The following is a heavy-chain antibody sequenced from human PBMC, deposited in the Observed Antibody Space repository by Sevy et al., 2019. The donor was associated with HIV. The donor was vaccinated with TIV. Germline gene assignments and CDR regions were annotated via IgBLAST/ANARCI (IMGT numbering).Heavy chain of an antibody. Sequence: SETLSLTCTVSGVSVSSDNYYWIWIRQSPGKGLEWIGYIFYTGNTNYHPSLKSQVTISVDTSKSQFSLKLNSMTAADTAVYYCARGYYNVVTPGGWFDAWGQGTLVTVSS. D-gene: IGHD3-9*01. CDR1: GVSVSSDNYY. CDR3: ARGYYNVVTPGGWFDA. V-gene: IGHV4-61*01. CDR2: IFYTGNT. J-gene: IGHJ5*02.